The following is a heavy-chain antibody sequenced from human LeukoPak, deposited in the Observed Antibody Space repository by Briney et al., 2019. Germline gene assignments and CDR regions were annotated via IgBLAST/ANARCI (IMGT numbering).Heavy chain of an antibody. V-gene: IGHV3-53*01. CDR1: GFTVSSNY. D-gene: IGHD3-3*01. CDR3: AREAYYDFWSGYPYYYGMDV. J-gene: IGHJ6*02. CDR2: IYSGGST. Sequence: GGSLRLSCAASGFTVSSNYMSWVRQAPGKRLEWVSVIYSGGSTYYADSVKGRFTISRDNSKNTLYLQMNSLRAEDTAVYYCAREAYYDFWSGYPYYYGMDVRGQGTTVTVSS.